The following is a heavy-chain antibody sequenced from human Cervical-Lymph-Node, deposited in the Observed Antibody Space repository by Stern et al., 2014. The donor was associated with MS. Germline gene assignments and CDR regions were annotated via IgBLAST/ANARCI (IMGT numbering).Heavy chain of an antibody. CDR1: GYTFTAYS. J-gene: IGHJ5*02. Sequence: QLGQSGAEVKKPGASVQVSCKASGYTFTAYSIHWVRQAPGQGLEWRGCISPNSGDTNIAQRFQGRVTMTRDTSISTAYMELSRLRSDDTAVYYCAREYQPPTNWFDPWGQGTLVTVSS. CDR2: ISPNSGDT. V-gene: IGHV1-2*02. D-gene: IGHD2-2*01. CDR3: AREYQPPTNWFDP.